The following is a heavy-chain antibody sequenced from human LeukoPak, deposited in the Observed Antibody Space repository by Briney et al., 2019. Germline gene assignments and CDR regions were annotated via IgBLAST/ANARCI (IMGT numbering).Heavy chain of an antibody. D-gene: IGHD3-22*01. CDR3: ARRYYDSSGYDFDY. V-gene: IGHV4-39*01. Sequence: SETLSLTRTVSGGSISSSSYYWGWIRQPPGKGLEWIGSIYYSGSTYYNPSLKSRVTISVDTSKNQFSLKLSSVTAADTAVYYCARRYYDSSGYDFDYWGQGTLVTVSS. J-gene: IGHJ4*02. CDR1: GGSISSSSYY. CDR2: IYYSGST.